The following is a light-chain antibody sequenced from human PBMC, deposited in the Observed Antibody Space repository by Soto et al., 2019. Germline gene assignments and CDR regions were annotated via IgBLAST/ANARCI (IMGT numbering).Light chain of an antibody. V-gene: IGKV3-20*01. J-gene: IGKJ5*01. CDR3: QQYNNWPPIT. Sequence: EIVLTQSPGTLSLSAGERATLSCRASQSVSSSYLAWYQQKPGQAPRLLIYGASSRATGIPDRFSGSGSGTDFSLTISRLEPEDSAVYYCQQYNNWPPITFGQGTRLEIK. CDR2: GAS. CDR1: QSVSSSY.